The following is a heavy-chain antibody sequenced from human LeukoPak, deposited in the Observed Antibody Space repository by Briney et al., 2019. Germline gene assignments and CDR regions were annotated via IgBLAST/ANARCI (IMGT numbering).Heavy chain of an antibody. CDR3: AKDRSPVTNWYFDL. Sequence: GRSLRLSCAASGFTFDDYAMHWVRQAPGKGLEWVSGISWNSGRIGYADSVKGRFTISRDNAKNSLYLQMNNLRAEDTALYYCAKDRSPVTNWYFDLWGRGTLVTVSS. CDR1: GFTFDDYA. J-gene: IGHJ2*01. D-gene: IGHD4-17*01. V-gene: IGHV3-9*01. CDR2: ISWNSGRI.